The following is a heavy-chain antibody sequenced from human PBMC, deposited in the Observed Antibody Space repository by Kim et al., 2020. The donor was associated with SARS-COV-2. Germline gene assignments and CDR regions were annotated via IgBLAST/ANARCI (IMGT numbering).Heavy chain of an antibody. CDR1: GYTFTTYY. V-gene: IGHV1-46*01. Sequence: ASVKVSCKASGYTFTTYYLHWVRQAPGQGFEWIGIINPSGGTTNYAQKFQGRVTMTRDTSTSTVYMELSSLKSEDTAVYYCVREGGNTGFDYWGQGTLVTVSS. CDR3: VREGGNTGFDY. D-gene: IGHD2-15*01. J-gene: IGHJ4*02. CDR2: INPSGGTT.